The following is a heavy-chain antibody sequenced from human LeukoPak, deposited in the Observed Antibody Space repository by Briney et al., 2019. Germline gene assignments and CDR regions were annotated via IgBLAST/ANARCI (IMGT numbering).Heavy chain of an antibody. CDR2: ISGSGGST. V-gene: IGHV3-23*01. CDR3: AKDRADIVTGPWGY. Sequence: GRSLRLSCAPSGFTFSSYAMSWVRQAQGKGLEWVSAISGSGGSTYYADSVKGRFTISRDNSKNTLYLQMNSLRAEDTAVYYCAKDRADIVTGPWGYWGQGTLVTVSA. D-gene: IGHD3-9*01. CDR1: GFTFSSYA. J-gene: IGHJ4*02.